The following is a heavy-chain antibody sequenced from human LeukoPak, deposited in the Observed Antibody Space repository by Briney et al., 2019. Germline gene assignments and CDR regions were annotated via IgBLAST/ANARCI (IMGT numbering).Heavy chain of an antibody. D-gene: IGHD3-3*01. Sequence: PSETLSLTCTVSSYSISNGYYWGWIRPPPGKGREWIGRIYHSGNTYYNPSLKSRVTISVDTSKNQFSLKLSSVTTADTAVYYCARVPHGETIFGVVLYWFDPWGQGTLVTVFS. V-gene: IGHV4-38-2*02. J-gene: IGHJ5*02. CDR1: SYSISNGYY. CDR3: ARVPHGETIFGVVLYWFDP. CDR2: IYHSGNT.